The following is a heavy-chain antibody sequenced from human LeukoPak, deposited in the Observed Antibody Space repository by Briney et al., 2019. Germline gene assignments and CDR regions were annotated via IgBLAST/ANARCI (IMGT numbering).Heavy chain of an antibody. J-gene: IGHJ5*02. CDR1: GGTFSSYA. V-gene: IGHV1-69*05. Sequence: SVKVSCKASGGTFSSYAISWVRQAPGQGLEWMGGIIPIFGTANYAQKFQGRVTMTRDTSTSTVYMELSSLRSEDTAVYYCARGYDFWSQEPLGNWFDPWGQGTLVTVPS. CDR3: ARGYDFWSQEPLGNWFDP. D-gene: IGHD3-3*01. CDR2: IIPIFGTA.